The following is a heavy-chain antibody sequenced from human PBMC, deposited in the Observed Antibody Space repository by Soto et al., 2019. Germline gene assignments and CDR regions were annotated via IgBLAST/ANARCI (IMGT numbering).Heavy chain of an antibody. V-gene: IGHV3-23*01. CDR1: GFDFNKYA. CDR3: AKDSPSYTTSPFYFDS. D-gene: IGHD2-2*02. J-gene: IGHJ4*02. Sequence: VGSLRLSCAAFGFDFNKYAMTWVRQARWKGLQWVSSITSNGDSTYYADSVKGRFTTSRDNSKNTLYLQMNSLRADDTAVFYCAKDSPSYTTSPFYFDSWGQGTLVTVSS. CDR2: ITSNGDST.